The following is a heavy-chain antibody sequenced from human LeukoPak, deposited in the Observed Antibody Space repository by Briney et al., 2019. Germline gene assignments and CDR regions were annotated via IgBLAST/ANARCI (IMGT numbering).Heavy chain of an antibody. J-gene: IGHJ4*02. CDR3: ARDPSGYFSY. CDR2: IYYSGST. CDR1: GGSISSGGYY. Sequence: SETLSLTCTVSGGSISSGGYYWSWIRQHPGKGLEWIGYIYYSGSTYYNPSLKSRVTISVDTSKNQFSLKLSSVTAADTAVYYCARDPSGYFSYWGQGTLVTVSS. D-gene: IGHD3-22*01. V-gene: IGHV4-31*03.